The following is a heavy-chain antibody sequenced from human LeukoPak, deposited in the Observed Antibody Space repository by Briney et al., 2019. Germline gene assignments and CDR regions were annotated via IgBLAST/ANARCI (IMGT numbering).Heavy chain of an antibody. V-gene: IGHV4-38-2*02. CDR1: GYSISMGYY. CDR3: ARDPSYYYDSSGYSPFDI. Sequence: PSETLSLSCAVSGYSISMGYYWGWIRQPPGKGLEWIGSIYHSGSTYYNPSLKSRVTISVDTSKNQFSLKLSSVTAADTAVYYCARDPSYYYDSSGYSPFDIWGQGTMVTASS. CDR2: IYHSGST. J-gene: IGHJ3*02. D-gene: IGHD3-22*01.